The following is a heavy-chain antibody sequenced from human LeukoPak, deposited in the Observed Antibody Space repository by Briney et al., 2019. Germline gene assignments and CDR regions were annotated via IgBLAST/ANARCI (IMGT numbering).Heavy chain of an antibody. J-gene: IGHJ3*01. D-gene: IGHD4-17*01. CDR1: GFTFSSYW. CDR2: IKQDGSEK. CDR3: ARGWYGDYGHDAFDL. Sequence: PGGSLRLSCAASGFTFSSYWMSWVRQAPGKGLEWVANIKQDGSEKYYVDSVKGRFTISRDNAKNSLYLQMNSLRAEDTAVYYCARGWYGDYGHDAFDLWGQGTMVTVSS. V-gene: IGHV3-7*03.